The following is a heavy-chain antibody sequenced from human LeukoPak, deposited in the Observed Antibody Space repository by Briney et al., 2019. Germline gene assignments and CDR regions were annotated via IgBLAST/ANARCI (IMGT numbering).Heavy chain of an antibody. Sequence: GGSLRLSCAASGFTVSSNYMSWVRQAPGKGLEWVSVIYSGGSTYYADSVKGRFTISRDNSKNTLYLRMNSLRAEDTAVYYCARDFSGTYYFDYWGQGTLVTVSS. V-gene: IGHV3-53*01. J-gene: IGHJ4*02. D-gene: IGHD1-26*01. CDR1: GFTVSSNY. CDR3: ARDFSGTYYFDY. CDR2: IYSGGST.